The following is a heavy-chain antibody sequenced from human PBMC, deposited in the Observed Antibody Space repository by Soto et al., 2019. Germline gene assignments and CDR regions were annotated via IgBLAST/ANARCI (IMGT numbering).Heavy chain of an antibody. V-gene: IGHV1-69*13. J-gene: IGHJ4*02. CDR3: ARDRAYCSGGSCYYTDGFDY. D-gene: IGHD2-15*01. CDR1: GCTFSSYA. Sequence: AVHVSCKASGCTFSSYANSWVRQAPGQALEWMGGIIPIFGTANYAQKFQGRVTITADESTSTAYMELSSLRSEDTAVYYCARDRAYCSGGSCYYTDGFDYWGQGTLVTVSS. CDR2: IIPIFGTA.